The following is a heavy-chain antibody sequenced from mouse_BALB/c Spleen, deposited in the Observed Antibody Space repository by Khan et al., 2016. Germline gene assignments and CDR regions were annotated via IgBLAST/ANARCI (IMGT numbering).Heavy chain of an antibody. J-gene: IGHJ3*01. CDR2: ISDGGSYT. Sequence: EVELVESGGGLVKPGGSLKLSCAASGFTFSDYYMYWVRQNPEKRLEWVATISDGGSYTYYPDRVKGRFTISRDNATNNPYLQMSSLKSEDTAMYYLSGGGVRGGACVDYWGQGTLVTVS. V-gene: IGHV5-4*02. CDR1: GFTFSDYY. D-gene: IGHD2-14*01. CDR3: SGGGVRGGACVDY.